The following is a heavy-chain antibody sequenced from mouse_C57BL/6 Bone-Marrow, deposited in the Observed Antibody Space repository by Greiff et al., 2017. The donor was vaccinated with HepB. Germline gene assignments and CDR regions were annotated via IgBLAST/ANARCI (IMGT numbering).Heavy chain of an antibody. CDR1: GFNIKNTY. V-gene: IGHV14-3*01. CDR2: IDPANGNT. Sequence: VQLQQSVAELVRPGASVKLSCTASGFNIKNTYMHWVKQRPEQGLEWIGRIDPANGNTKYAPKFPGKATITADTSSTTAYLQRSSLTSEDTAIYYCARAYYYGSSYGFAYWGQGTLVTVSA. J-gene: IGHJ3*01. D-gene: IGHD1-1*01. CDR3: ARAYYYGSSYGFAY.